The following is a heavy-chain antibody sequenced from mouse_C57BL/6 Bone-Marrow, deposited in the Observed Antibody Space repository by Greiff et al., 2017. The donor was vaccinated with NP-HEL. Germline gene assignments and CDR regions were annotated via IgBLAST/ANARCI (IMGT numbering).Heavy chain of an antibody. Sequence: QVQLQQSGAELARPGASVKLSCKASGYTFTSYGISWVKQRTGQGLEWIGEIYPRSGNTYYNEKFKGKATLTADKSSSTAYMELRSLTSEDSAVYFCARRMGITTVVATDYWGQGTTLTVSS. CDR1: GYTFTSYG. CDR2: IYPRSGNT. D-gene: IGHD1-1*01. CDR3: ARRMGITTVVATDY. V-gene: IGHV1-81*01. J-gene: IGHJ2*01.